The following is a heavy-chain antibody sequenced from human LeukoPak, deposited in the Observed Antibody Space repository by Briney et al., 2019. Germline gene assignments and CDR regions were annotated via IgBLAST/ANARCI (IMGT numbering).Heavy chain of an antibody. CDR1: GGSISSYY. J-gene: IGHJ4*02. Sequence: SETLSLTCTVSGGSISSYYWSWIRQPPGKGLEWIGSIYYSGSTYYNPSLKSRVTISVDTSKNQFSLKLSSVTAADTAVYYCARQDYDILTGYSDYFDYWGQGTLVTVSS. CDR3: ARQDYDILTGYSDYFDY. V-gene: IGHV4-59*05. CDR2: IYYSGST. D-gene: IGHD3-9*01.